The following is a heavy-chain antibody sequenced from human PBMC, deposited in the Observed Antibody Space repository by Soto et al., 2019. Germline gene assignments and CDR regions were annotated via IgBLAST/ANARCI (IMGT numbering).Heavy chain of an antibody. CDR3: AGLPYGSGSSPYYYYGMDV. J-gene: IGHJ6*02. Sequence: GGSLRLSCAASGFTFSSYAMHWVRQAPGKGLEWVAVISYDGSNKYYADSVKGRFTISRDNSKNTLYLQMNSLRAEDTAVYYCAGLPYGSGSSPYYYYGMDVWGQGTTVTVSS. D-gene: IGHD3-10*01. CDR2: ISYDGSNK. V-gene: IGHV3-30-3*01. CDR1: GFTFSSYA.